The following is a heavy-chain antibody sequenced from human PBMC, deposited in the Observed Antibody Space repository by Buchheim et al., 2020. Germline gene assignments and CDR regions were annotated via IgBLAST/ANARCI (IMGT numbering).Heavy chain of an antibody. J-gene: IGHJ6*02. V-gene: IGHV3-30*18. D-gene: IGHD3-3*01. CDR1: GFTFSSYG. CDR3: AKPYYDFWSGYLPGFRGLDV. CDR2: ISYDGSDK. Sequence: QVQLVESGGGVVQPGRSLRLSCTASGFTFSSYGMHWVRQAPGKGLKWVALISYDGSDKYYADSMKGRFTISRDNSKNTLYLQMNSLRAEDTAVYYCAKPYYDFWSGYLPGFRGLDVWGQGTT.